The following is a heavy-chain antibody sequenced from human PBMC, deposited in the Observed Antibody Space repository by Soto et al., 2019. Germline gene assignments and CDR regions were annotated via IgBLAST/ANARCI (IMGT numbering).Heavy chain of an antibody. CDR1: GGTFSSYT. CDR3: ARAAAMVRGVIMRSDAFDI. Sequence: KVSCKASGGTFSSYTISWVRQAPGQGLEWMGRIIPILGIANYAQKFQGRVTITADKSTSTAYMELSSLRSEDTAVYYCARAAAMVRGVIMRSDAFDIWGQGTMVTVSS. CDR2: IIPILGIA. D-gene: IGHD3-10*01. J-gene: IGHJ3*02. V-gene: IGHV1-69*02.